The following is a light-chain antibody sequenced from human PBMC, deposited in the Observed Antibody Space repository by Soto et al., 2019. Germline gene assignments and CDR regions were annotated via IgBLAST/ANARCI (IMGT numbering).Light chain of an antibody. J-gene: IGKJ1*01. CDR1: QSVSSNY. V-gene: IGKV3-20*01. CDR2: GPS. Sequence: ESVLTQSPGTLSLSPGERATLSCRASQSVSSNYLAWYQQKPGQTLRLLIYGPSTSATGIPDRFSRSGSGTDFTLTISRLEPEDSGVYYCQQYGSSTTWTFGQGAKVEIK. CDR3: QQYGSSTTWT.